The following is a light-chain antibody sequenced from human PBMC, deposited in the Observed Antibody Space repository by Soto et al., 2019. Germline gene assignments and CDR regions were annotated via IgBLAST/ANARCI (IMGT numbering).Light chain of an antibody. CDR1: QNVDPKY. Sequence: ASAPPRRTVSPSSLETVTLSCKLSQNVDPKYLGWYQFKPGKAPRIIIFGASGRATGIPDRFSGSGSGTDFTLTISRPEPEDFAVYYCQQYGSLSWTFGQGTKVDNK. CDR2: GAS. V-gene: IGKV3-20*01. CDR3: QQYGSLSWT. J-gene: IGKJ1*01.